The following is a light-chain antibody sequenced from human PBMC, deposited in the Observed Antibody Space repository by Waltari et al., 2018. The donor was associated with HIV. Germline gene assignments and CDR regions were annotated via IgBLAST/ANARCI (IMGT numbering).Light chain of an antibody. Sequence: QSALTHPATPAGPPGQSITSPCTATSRDVGGYHPTTWYQQHPGKAPKLIIYEVSNRPSGVSNRFSGSKSGNTASLTISGLQAEDEADYYCSSYTSSSTSHVFGTGTKVTVL. CDR3: SSYTSSSTSHV. CDR2: EVS. V-gene: IGLV2-14*01. CDR1: SRDVGGYHP. J-gene: IGLJ1*01.